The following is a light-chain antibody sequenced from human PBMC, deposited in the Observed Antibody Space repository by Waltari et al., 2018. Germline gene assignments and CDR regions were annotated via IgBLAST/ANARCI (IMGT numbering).Light chain of an antibody. CDR2: DTS. CDR3: MLSYSGSWV. J-gene: IGLJ3*02. Sequence: QAVLTHEPSVTVSPGGTVTLTCGSCTGAVTSGHYTYWFQQKHGQATRTLISDTSNKHSWTPARFSGSLLGGKAALTLSGAQPEDEAEYYCMLSYSGSWVFGGGTKLTVL. CDR1: TGAVTSGHY. V-gene: IGLV7-46*01.